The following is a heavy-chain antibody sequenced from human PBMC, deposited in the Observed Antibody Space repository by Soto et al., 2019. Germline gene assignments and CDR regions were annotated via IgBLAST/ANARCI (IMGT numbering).Heavy chain of an antibody. CDR2: ISDISSYT. Sequence: PGGSLRLSCAASGFSFRSYRMNWVRQAPGKGLEWVSSISDISSYTYYADSMKGRFTISRDNAENALYLDMNSLRAEDTAVYYCARRGDTAMFPYWYFDLWGRGTLVTVS. CDR1: GFSFRSYR. D-gene: IGHD5-18*01. J-gene: IGHJ2*01. V-gene: IGHV3-21*01. CDR3: ARRGDTAMFPYWYFDL.